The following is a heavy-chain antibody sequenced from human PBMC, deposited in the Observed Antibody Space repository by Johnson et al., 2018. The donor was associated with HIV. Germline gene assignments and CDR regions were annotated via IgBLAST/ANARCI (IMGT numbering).Heavy chain of an antibody. CDR2: LSYDGTKK. J-gene: IGHJ3*02. CDR3: ARDLFTKSSRVADSEYPCDIWGYRHAFDM. V-gene: IGHV3-30*03. Sequence: VQLVESGGGLVQPGGSLRLSCAASGFTFSSYAMSWVRQAPGKGLEWVAVLSYDGTKKEYAESVKGRFTISRDNSKNTLYLQMNNLRAEDTAVYYCARDLFTKSSRVADSEYPCDIWGYRHAFDMWGQGTMVTVSS. D-gene: IGHD5-12*01. CDR1: GFTFSSYA.